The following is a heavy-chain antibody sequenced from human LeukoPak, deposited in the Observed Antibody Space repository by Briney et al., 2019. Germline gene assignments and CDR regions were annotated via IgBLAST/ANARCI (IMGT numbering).Heavy chain of an antibody. Sequence: ASVKVSCKASGYTFTGYYMHWVRQAPGQGLEWMGWINPNSGGTNYAQKFQGRVTMTRDTSISTAYMELSRLRSDDTAVYYCARVREMATISSPSFDYWGQGHLVPVSS. D-gene: IGHD5-24*01. V-gene: IGHV1-2*02. CDR1: GYTFTGYY. CDR2: INPNSGGT. CDR3: ARVREMATISSPSFDY. J-gene: IGHJ4*02.